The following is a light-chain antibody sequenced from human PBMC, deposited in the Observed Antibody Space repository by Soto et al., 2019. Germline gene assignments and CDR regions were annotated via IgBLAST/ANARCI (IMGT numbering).Light chain of an antibody. CDR2: EVS. J-gene: IGLJ2*01. V-gene: IGLV2-8*01. CDR1: SSDVGSYKF. Sequence: QSALTQPPSASGSPGQSVTISCTGTSSDVGSYKFVSWYQQHPGKAPKLMMYEVSKRPSGVPDRFSGSKSGNTASLTVSGLQADDEADYFCSSYAGNYNVVFGGGTKVTVL. CDR3: SSYAGNYNVV.